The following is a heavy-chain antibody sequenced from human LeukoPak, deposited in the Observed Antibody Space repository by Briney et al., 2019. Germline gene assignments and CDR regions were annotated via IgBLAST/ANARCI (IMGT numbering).Heavy chain of an antibody. D-gene: IGHD3-22*01. V-gene: IGHV4-34*01. CDR3: AREVSTYYYDSSGSYPDY. CDR1: GVSFSGYY. J-gene: IGHJ4*02. Sequence: SETLSLTCAVYGVSFSGYYWSWIRQPPGKGLEWIGEINHSGSTNYNPSLKSRVTISVDTSKNQFSLKLSSVTAADTAVYYCAREVSTYYYDSSGSYPDYWGQGTLVTVSS. CDR2: INHSGST.